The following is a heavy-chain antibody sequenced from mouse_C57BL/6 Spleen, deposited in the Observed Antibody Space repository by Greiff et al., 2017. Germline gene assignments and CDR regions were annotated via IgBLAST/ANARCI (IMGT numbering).Heavy chain of an antibody. Sequence: VQLKESGPDLVKPGASLKLSCKASGYSFTDSNMNWVKQNNGKSLEWIGVINPNYGTTSYKQKFKGKATLTVDQSSSTAYMQLNGLTAEDSAVYYCARAVSRSRSFDYWGQGTTLTVSS. CDR3: ARAVSRSRSFDY. J-gene: IGHJ2*01. V-gene: IGHV1-39*01. CDR1: GYSFTDSN. CDR2: INPNYGTT.